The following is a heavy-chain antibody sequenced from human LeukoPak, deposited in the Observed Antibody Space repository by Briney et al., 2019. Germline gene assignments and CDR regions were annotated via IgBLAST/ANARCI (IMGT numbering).Heavy chain of an antibody. J-gene: IGHJ4*02. CDR2: IYYSGST. V-gene: IGHV4-59*01. CDR3: ARVQWAFDY. CDR1: GGSISSYY. Sequence: PSETLSLTCTVSGGSISSYYWSWIRQPPGKGLEWIGYIYYSGSTNYNPSLKSRVTISVDTSKNQFSLKLSSVTAADTAAYYCARVQWAFDYWGQGTLVTVSS. D-gene: IGHD2-8*01.